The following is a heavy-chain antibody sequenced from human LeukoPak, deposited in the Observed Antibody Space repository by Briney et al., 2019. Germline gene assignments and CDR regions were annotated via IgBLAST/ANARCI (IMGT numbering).Heavy chain of an antibody. CDR1: GYTFTSYW. D-gene: IGHD3-10*01. Sequence: GASVKVSCKASGYTFTSYWIAWVRQMPGKGLEWMGIISPGDSDTRYSPSFQGQVTISADKSITTAYLQWSSLKASDTAMYYCARRYGSGSYMDYWGQGTLVTVSS. V-gene: IGHV5-51*01. CDR2: ISPGDSDT. CDR3: ARRYGSGSYMDY. J-gene: IGHJ4*02.